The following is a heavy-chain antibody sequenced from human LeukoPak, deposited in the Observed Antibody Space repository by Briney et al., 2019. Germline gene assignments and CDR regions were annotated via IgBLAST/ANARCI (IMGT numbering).Heavy chain of an antibody. J-gene: IGHJ4*02. CDR2: IYGGGST. Sequence: QAGGSLRLSCAASGFTFSSYAMSWVRQAPGKGLEWVSVIYGGGSTKYADSVKGRFTTSRDNSKNTLYLQMNSLRAEDTAVYYCARGSGYSGYGFDYWGQGTLVTVSS. CDR3: ARGSGYSGYGFDY. V-gene: IGHV3-53*01. D-gene: IGHD5-12*01. CDR1: GFTFSSYA.